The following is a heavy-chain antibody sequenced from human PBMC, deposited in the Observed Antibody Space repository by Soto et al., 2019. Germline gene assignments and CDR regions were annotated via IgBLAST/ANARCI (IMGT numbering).Heavy chain of an antibody. D-gene: IGHD3-16*02. V-gene: IGHV3-48*03. CDR3: VRPYKVSSLYWYFDL. CDR1: GVSLSIYE. CDR2: ISSIGSAV. Sequence: PGWFLRLSCAASGVSLSIYEITWVRQAPGKGLEWVSYISSIGSAVYYADSVKGRFTISRDNAKNSLYLQMNSLRAEDTAVYYCVRPYKVSSLYWYFDLWGRGTLVTVSS. J-gene: IGHJ2*01.